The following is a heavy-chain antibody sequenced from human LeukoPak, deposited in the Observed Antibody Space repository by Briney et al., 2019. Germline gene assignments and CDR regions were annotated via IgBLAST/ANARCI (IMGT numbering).Heavy chain of an antibody. CDR3: ARGIAAAGTDSFDY. CDR1: GFTVSSNY. J-gene: IGHJ4*02. V-gene: IGHV3-53*01. D-gene: IGHD6-13*01. CDR2: IYSGGST. Sequence: PGGSLRLSCAASGFTVSSNYVSWVRHAPGKGLERVSVIYSGGSTYYADSVKGRFTISRDNSKNTLYLQMNSLRAEDTAVYYCARGIAAAGTDSFDYWGQGTLVTVSS.